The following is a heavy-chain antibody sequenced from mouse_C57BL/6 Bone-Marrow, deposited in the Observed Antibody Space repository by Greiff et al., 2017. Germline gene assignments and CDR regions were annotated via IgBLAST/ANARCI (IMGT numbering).Heavy chain of an antibody. J-gene: IGHJ3*01. CDR3: ARDGGDSSGTAWFAY. CDR2: ISDGGSYT. Sequence: EVQLKESGGGLVKPGGSLKLSCAASGFTFSSYAMSWVRQTPEKRLEWVATISDGGSYTYYPDNVKGRFTISRDNAKNNLYLQMSHRKSEDTAMYYCARDGGDSSGTAWFAYWGQGTLVTVSA. V-gene: IGHV5-4*01. D-gene: IGHD3-2*02. CDR1: GFTFSSYA.